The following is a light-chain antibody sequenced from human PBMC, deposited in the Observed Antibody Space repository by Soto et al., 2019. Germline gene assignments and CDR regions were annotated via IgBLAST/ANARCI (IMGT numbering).Light chain of an antibody. CDR3: QQFNSSPIT. V-gene: IGKV1-5*03. J-gene: IGKJ5*01. CDR1: QSISSW. CDR2: KAS. Sequence: DIQMTQSPSTLAASLGDRVTITCRASQSISSWLAWYQQKPGKAPKLLIYKASSLESGVPSRFRGSGSGTEFTLTISGLQPDDFEPYYCQQFNSSPITFGQGTRLEIK.